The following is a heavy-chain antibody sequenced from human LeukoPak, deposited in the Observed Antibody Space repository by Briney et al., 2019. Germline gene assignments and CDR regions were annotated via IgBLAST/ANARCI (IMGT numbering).Heavy chain of an antibody. J-gene: IGHJ4*02. D-gene: IGHD5-12*01. Sequence: GGSLRLSCAASGFTFSSYSMNWVRQAPGKGLEWVSYISSSSSTIYYADSVKGRFTISRDNAKNSLYLQMNSLRAEDTALYYCARDLFSGYDPRTFDLWGQGTLVTVSS. V-gene: IGHV3-48*01. CDR1: GFTFSSYS. CDR2: ISSSSSTI. CDR3: ARDLFSGYDPRTFDL.